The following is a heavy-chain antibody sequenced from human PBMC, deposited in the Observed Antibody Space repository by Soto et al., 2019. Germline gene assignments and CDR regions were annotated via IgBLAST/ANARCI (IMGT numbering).Heavy chain of an antibody. CDR1: GGSISNYY. D-gene: IGHD3-10*01. CDR3: VRAAYYGSGSGWFDP. J-gene: IGHJ5*02. V-gene: IGHV4-59*08. CDR2: IFYSGST. Sequence: SETLSLTCTVSGGSISNYYWSWIRQPPGRGLEWIGHIFYSGSTYYNPSLKSRVTISVDTSKNQFSLKLSSVTAADTAVYYCVRAAYYGSGSGWFDPWGQGTLVPSPQ.